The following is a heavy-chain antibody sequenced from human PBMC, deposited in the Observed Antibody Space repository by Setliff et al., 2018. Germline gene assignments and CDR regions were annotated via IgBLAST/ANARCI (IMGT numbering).Heavy chain of an antibody. D-gene: IGHD1-26*01. Sequence: SETLSLTCSVSGDSIVGDYWSWIRQPAGEGLEFLGLKYANGGTNYNPSLQSRVTISADASKNQLSLRLDSVTAADTAVYFCVRGGGYTRDWFDPWGQGIVVTVSS. J-gene: IGHJ5*02. V-gene: IGHV4-4*07. CDR2: KYANGGT. CDR1: GDSIVGDY. CDR3: VRGGGYTRDWFDP.